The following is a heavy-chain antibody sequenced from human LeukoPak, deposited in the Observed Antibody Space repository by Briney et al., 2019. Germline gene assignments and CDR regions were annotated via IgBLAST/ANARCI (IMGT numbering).Heavy chain of an antibody. D-gene: IGHD3-3*01. CDR2: INPSGGST. V-gene: IGHV1-46*01. CDR3: ATPRTYYDFWRGYPPFDY. Sequence: VASVKVSCKASGYTFTSYYMHWVRQAPGQGLEWMGIINPSGGSTSYAQKFQGRVTMTRDTSTSTVYMELSSLRSEDTAVYYCATPRTYYDFWRGYPPFDYWGQGTLVTVSS. J-gene: IGHJ4*02. CDR1: GYTFTSYY.